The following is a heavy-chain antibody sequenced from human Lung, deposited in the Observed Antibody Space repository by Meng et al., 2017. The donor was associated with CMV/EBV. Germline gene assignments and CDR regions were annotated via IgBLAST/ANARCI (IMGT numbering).Heavy chain of an antibody. V-gene: IGHV4-38-2*02. D-gene: IGHD5-24*01. J-gene: IGHJ6*02. CDR2: VSHSGSP. Sequence: SETLSLXCTVSDYSISSGHYWGWIRQPPGKGLEWIGSVSHSGSPYYNPSLMRRATTSFDTSKNQFSLKLRSVTAADTAVYYCAREMATIYWWGNAMDVWRHGXTVTVSS. CDR3: AREMATIYWWGNAMDV. CDR1: DYSISSGHY.